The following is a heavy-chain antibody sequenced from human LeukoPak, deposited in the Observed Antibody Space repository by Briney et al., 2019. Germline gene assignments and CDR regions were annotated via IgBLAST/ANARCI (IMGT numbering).Heavy chain of an antibody. CDR1: GFSFSSYE. D-gene: IGHD5-18*01. V-gene: IGHV3-48*03. CDR3: ARGRRGYSEEY. Sequence: GGSLRLSCAVSGFSFSSYEMNWVRQAPGKGLEWVSYISSSGSTIYYADSVKGRFTISRDNAKNSLYLQMSSLRVEDTAVYYCARGRRGYSEEYWGQGTLVTVSS. J-gene: IGHJ4*02. CDR2: ISSSGSTI.